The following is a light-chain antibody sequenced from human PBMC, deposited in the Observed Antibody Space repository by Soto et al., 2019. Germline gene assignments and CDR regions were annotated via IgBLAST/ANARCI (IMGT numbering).Light chain of an antibody. CDR2: KAS. CDR1: QSISSW. CDR3: QHYNSYPWT. Sequence: DIQMTQSPSILSASFGDRVTITCRASQSISSWLAWYQQKPGKAPNLLIHKASHLESGVPSRFSGSGSGTEFTLTISSLQPGDFATYYCQHYNSYPWTFGQGTKVDI. V-gene: IGKV1-5*03. J-gene: IGKJ1*01.